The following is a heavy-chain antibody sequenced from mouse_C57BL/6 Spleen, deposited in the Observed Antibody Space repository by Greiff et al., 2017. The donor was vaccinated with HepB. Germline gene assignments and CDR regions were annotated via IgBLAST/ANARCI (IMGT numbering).Heavy chain of an antibody. CDR1: GFNIKNTY. J-gene: IGHJ1*03. CDR3: ARGAVVATSNWYFDV. V-gene: IGHV14-3*01. D-gene: IGHD1-1*01. CDR2: IDPANGNT. Sequence: VQLQQSVAELVRPGASVKLSCTASGFNIKNTYMHWVKQRPEQGLEWIGRIDPANGNTKYAPKFQGKATITADTSSNTAYQQLSSLTSEDTAIYYCARGAVVATSNWYFDVWGTGTTVTVSS.